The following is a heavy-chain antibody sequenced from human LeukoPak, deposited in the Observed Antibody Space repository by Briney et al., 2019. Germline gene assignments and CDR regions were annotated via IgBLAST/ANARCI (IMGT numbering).Heavy chain of an antibody. Sequence: GGSLRLSCTASGFTFGDYAMSWIRQAPGKGLEWVGFIRSKAYGETADYAASVEGRFTISRDDSKAIAYLQMNSLKPEDTAVYHCTRDRGAYNLYDYWGQGTLVTVSS. V-gene: IGHV3-49*03. CDR1: GFTFGDYA. CDR2: IRSKAYGETA. CDR3: TRDRGAYNLYDY. D-gene: IGHD1-1*01. J-gene: IGHJ4*02.